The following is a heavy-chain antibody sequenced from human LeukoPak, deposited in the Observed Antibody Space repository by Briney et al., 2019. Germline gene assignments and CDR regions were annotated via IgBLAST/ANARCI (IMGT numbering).Heavy chain of an antibody. CDR1: GGSFSGYY. CDR2: INHSGST. Sequence: SETLSLTCAVYGGSFSGYYWSWIRQPPGKGLEWIGEINHSGSTNYNPSLKSRVTISVDTSKDQFSLELSSVTAADTAVYYCAGSSSGSYYDFDYWGQGTLVTVSS. V-gene: IGHV4-34*01. CDR3: AGSSSGSYYDFDY. D-gene: IGHD1-26*01. J-gene: IGHJ4*02.